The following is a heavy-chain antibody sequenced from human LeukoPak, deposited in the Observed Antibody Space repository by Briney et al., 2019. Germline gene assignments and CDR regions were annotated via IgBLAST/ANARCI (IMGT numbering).Heavy chain of an antibody. CDR1: GYSISSGYY. D-gene: IGHD3-10*01. J-gene: IGHJ3*02. Sequence: SETLSLTCAVSGYSISSGYYWGWIRQPPGKGLEWIGSIYHSGSTYYNPSLKSRVTISVDTSKNQFSLKLSSVTAADAAVYYCHSTAARGADAFDIWGQGTMVTVSS. CDR3: HSTAARGADAFDI. CDR2: IYHSGST. V-gene: IGHV4-38-2*01.